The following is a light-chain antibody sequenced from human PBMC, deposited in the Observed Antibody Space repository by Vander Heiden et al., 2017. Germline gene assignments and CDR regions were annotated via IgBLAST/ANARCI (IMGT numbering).Light chain of an antibody. Sequence: HSALIPPASVSGSPGQSITISCTETNRDVDLYDLVSWYQHHPEKAPKLMIYEGTKRPSGVSSRFSGSRSGNTASLTISGLQAEDEAEYYCCSYAGSIVVFGGGTKLTVL. CDR2: EGT. J-gene: IGLJ2*01. CDR1: NRDVDLYDL. CDR3: CSYAGSIVV. V-gene: IGLV2-23*01.